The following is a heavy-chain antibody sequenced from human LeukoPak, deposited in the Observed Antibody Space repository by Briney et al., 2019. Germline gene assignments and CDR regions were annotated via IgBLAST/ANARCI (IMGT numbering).Heavy chain of an antibody. D-gene: IGHD6-13*01. J-gene: IGHJ4*02. CDR2: IYYSGST. CDR3: ARHGILDSSRKYYFDY. CDR1: GGSLSIYY. Sequence: PSETLSLTCTVSGGSLSIYYWSWIRQPPGKGLEWIGYIYYSGSTSYNPSLKSRVTISLDTSKNQFSLELSSVTAADTAVYYCARHGILDSSRKYYFDYWGQGTLVTVSS. V-gene: IGHV4-59*08.